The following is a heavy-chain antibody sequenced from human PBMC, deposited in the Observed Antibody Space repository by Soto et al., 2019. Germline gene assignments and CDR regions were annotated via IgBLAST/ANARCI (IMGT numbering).Heavy chain of an antibody. Sequence: RRLSCVASGFTFGGYATSWVRQAPGRGLEWVSGITAIGGFTYYADSVKGRFTISRDNPKKTLYLQMNSLRAEDTAIYYCAKGHCDGDCYTFDYWGQGTLVTVSS. CDR2: ITAIGGFT. CDR1: GFTFGGYA. J-gene: IGHJ4*02. V-gene: IGHV3-23*01. D-gene: IGHD2-21*02. CDR3: AKGHCDGDCYTFDY.